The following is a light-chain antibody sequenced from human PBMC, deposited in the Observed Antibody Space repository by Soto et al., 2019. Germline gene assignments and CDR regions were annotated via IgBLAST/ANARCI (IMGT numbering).Light chain of an antibody. CDR2: GAS. Sequence: EIVMTHSPATLSVSPWEIATLSCRASQSVSSSYLAWYQHKPGQAPRLLISGASTRATGLPARFIGSGSGTEFTLTISSLQSEDFAVYYCQQYNNWPGTFGQGTKVDIK. CDR1: QSVSSSY. CDR3: QQYNNWPGT. V-gene: IGKV3-15*01. J-gene: IGKJ1*01.